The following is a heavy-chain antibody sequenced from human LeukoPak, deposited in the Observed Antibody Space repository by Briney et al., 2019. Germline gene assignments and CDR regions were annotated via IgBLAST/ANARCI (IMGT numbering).Heavy chain of an antibody. V-gene: IGHV3-7*01. CDR1: GFTFENYW. J-gene: IGHJ4*02. D-gene: IGHD5-18*01. Sequence: GGSLRLSCAASGFTFENYWMSWGRQAPGKGPEWVANIKQDGSVEHYLDSVRGRFTISRDNAKNSLILQMNSLRAEDTAVYYCARWAGVTDYWGQGTLVTVSS. CDR3: ARWAGVTDY. CDR2: IKQDGSVE.